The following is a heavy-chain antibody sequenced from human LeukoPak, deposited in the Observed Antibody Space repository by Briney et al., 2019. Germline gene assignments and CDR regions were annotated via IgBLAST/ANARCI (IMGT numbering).Heavy chain of an antibody. D-gene: IGHD6-13*01. CDR3: ARDRGSRWFGPIDY. J-gene: IGHJ4*02. Sequence: TGGSLRLSCAASGFTFRGYGMHWVRQTPGKGLEWVAVIWDDGSNDHYADSVKGRFTISRDNSKNTLYLQMNSLRDEDTAVYYCARDRGSRWFGPIDYWGQGILVTVSS. CDR2: IWDDGSND. V-gene: IGHV3-33*01. CDR1: GFTFRGYG.